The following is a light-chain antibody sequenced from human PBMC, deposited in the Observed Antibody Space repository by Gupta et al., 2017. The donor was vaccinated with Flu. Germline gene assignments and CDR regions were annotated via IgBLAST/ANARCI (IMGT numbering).Light chain of an antibody. CDR1: SSIVSAT. J-gene: IGLJ2*01. V-gene: IGLV1-44*01. CDR2: ANN. Sequence: SSIVSATVDWYQQVPGLAPRLLIFANNQRPAGVPGRFSGSKSGTSASLTISGLQPEDEGDYYCATWIDALGGPVFGGGTKLVVL. CDR3: ATWIDALGGPV.